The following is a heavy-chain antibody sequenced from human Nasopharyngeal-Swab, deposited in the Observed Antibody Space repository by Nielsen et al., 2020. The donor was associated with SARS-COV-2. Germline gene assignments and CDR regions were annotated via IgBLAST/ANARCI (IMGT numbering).Heavy chain of an antibody. Sequence: LRLSCTVSGGSIKSYNYYWSWIRQHPGKGLEWIGFIDDSGSTYYNPSLKSRVSISVDTSKNQFSLNLSSVTAAAPPVYYCGRAVWFVKYWGYYFDYWGQGTLVSVSS. CDR3: GRAVWFVKYWGYYFDY. CDR2: IDDSGST. D-gene: IGHD2/OR15-2a*01. J-gene: IGHJ4*02. CDR1: GGSIKSYNYY. V-gene: IGHV4-31*03.